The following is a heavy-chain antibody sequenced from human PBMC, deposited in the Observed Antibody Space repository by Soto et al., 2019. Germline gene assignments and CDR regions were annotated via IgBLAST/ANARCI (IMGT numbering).Heavy chain of an antibody. CDR2: TYYRSKWYN. CDR3: ARDERGRYCSGGSCYPTPGWFDP. J-gene: IGHJ5*02. Sequence: SQTLSLTCVISGDSVSSNSAAWNWIRQSPSRGLEWLGRTYYRSKWYNDYAVSVKSRITINPDTSKNQFSLQLNSVTPEDTAVYYCARDERGRYCSGGSCYPTPGWFDPWGKGTLVTVSS. V-gene: IGHV6-1*01. CDR1: GDSVSSNSAA. D-gene: IGHD2-15*01.